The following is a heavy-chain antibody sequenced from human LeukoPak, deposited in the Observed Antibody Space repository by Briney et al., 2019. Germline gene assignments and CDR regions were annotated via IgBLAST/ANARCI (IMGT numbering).Heavy chain of an antibody. CDR1: GGTFSSYA. D-gene: IGHD2-2*01. V-gene: IGHV1-69*13. CDR2: IIPIFGTA. J-gene: IGHJ4*02. CDR3: AREKDIVVVPAATGDFDY. Sequence: SVKVSCKASGGTFSSYAISWVRQAPGQGLEWMGGIIPIFGTANYAQKFQGRVTITADESTSTAYMELSSLRSEDTAVYYCAREKDIVVVPAATGDFDYWGQGTLVTVSS.